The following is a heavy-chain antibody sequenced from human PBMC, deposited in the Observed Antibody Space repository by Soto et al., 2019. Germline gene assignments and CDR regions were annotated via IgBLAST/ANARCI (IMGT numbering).Heavy chain of an antibody. Sequence: QVQLVQSGAEEKKPGASVKVSCKASGYTFTSYAMHWVRQAPGQRLEWMGWINAGHGNTKYSQKLQGRVTITRDTSASTAYMELRSLRSEDTAVYYCASNDLGNTPSGMDVWGQGTTVTVSS. CDR3: ASNDLGNTPSGMDV. J-gene: IGHJ6*02. CDR2: INAGHGNT. CDR1: GYTFTSYA. V-gene: IGHV1-3*05. D-gene: IGHD1-7*01.